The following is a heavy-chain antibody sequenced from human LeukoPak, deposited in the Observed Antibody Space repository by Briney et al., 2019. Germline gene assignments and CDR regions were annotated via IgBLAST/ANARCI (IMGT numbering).Heavy chain of an antibody. CDR1: GYTFTSYY. Sequence: GASVKVSCKASGYTFTSYYMHWVLQAPGQGLGWMGIINPSGGSTSYAQKFQGRVTMTRDTSTSTVHMELSSLRSEDTAVYYCARGVVTATQHDAFDIWGQGTMVTVSS. D-gene: IGHD2-21*02. CDR2: INPSGGST. V-gene: IGHV1-46*01. CDR3: ARGVVTATQHDAFDI. J-gene: IGHJ3*02.